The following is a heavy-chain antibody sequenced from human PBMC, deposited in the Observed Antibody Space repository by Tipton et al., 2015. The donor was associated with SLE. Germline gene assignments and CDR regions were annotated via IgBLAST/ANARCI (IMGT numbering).Heavy chain of an antibody. CDR2: IKHDGSEM. D-gene: IGHD1-26*01. J-gene: IGHJ4*02. CDR3: AKEVGEVGTPLFDH. CDR1: GFNFREHW. Sequence: SLRLSCPTSGFNFREHWMSWVRQAPGKGLEWLASIKHDGSEMYYVDSVKGRFTISRDNSKNTLYVQMNTLSAEDTAIYFCAKEVGEVGTPLFDHWGQGTLVTVSS. V-gene: IGHV3-7*03.